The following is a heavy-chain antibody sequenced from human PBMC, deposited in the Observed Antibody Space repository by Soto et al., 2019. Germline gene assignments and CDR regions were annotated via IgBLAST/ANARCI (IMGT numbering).Heavy chain of an antibody. D-gene: IGHD3-10*01. V-gene: IGHV4-39*07. CDR2: ISYSGNT. J-gene: IGHJ5*02. Sequence: SETLSLTCAVSGGSISSSDSYWGWTRQSPGKGLESIGNISYSGNTYYNPSLKSRVTISADTSKNQFSLKLSSVTAADTAVYYCARDRGPITMVRGVTNNWFDPWGQGTLVTVSS. CDR1: GGSISSSDSY. CDR3: ARDRGPITMVRGVTNNWFDP.